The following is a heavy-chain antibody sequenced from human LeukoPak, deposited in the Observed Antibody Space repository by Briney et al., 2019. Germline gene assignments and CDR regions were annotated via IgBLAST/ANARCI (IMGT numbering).Heavy chain of an antibody. CDR1: GGSISSSSYY. D-gene: IGHD3-22*01. CDR2: IYYSGST. CDR3: ARARSSGYPDY. Sequence: SETLSLTCTVSGGSISSSSYYWGWIRQPPGKGLEWIGSIYYSGSTYYNPSLKSRVTISVDTSKNQFSLKLSSVTAADTAVYYCARARSSGYPDYWGQGTLVTVSS. V-gene: IGHV4-39*07. J-gene: IGHJ4*02.